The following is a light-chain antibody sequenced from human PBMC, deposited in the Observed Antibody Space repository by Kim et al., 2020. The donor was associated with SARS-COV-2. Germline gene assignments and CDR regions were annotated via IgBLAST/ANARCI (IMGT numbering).Light chain of an antibody. CDR1: QSITRY. CDR3: QQRGDWLMYT. CDR2: DVS. V-gene: IGKV3-11*01. Sequence: ENVLTQSPATLSLSPGERATLSCRASQSITRYLTWYQQKPGQAPRLLIYDVSNKATGVPARFSASGSGTDFTLTISSVQPEDFAVYYCQQRGDWLMYTFGQGTKLEI. J-gene: IGKJ2*01.